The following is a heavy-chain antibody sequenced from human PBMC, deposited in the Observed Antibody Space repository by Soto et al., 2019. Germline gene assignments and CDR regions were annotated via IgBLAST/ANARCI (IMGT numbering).Heavy chain of an antibody. D-gene: IGHD6-13*01. Sequence: SETLSLTCAVSGGSISSSNWWSWVRQPPGKGLEWIGEIYHSGSTNYNPSLKSRVTVSVDKSKNQFSLKLISVTAADTAVYYCARLLTAAAHTDYWGQGTLVTVSS. J-gene: IGHJ4*02. CDR3: ARLLTAAAHTDY. CDR1: GGSISSSNW. CDR2: IYHSGST. V-gene: IGHV4-4*02.